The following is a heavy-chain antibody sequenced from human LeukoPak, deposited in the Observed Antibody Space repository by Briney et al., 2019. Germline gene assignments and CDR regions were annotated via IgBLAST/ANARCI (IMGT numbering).Heavy chain of an antibody. Sequence: ASVKVSCKASGYTFTSYYMHWVRQAPGQGLEWMGWISAYNGNTNYAQKLQGRVTMTTDTSTSTAYMELRSLRSDDTAVYYCARLAGLRVFDYWGQGTLVTVSS. CDR3: ARLAGLRVFDY. CDR2: ISAYNGNT. D-gene: IGHD5-12*01. J-gene: IGHJ4*02. CDR1: GYTFTSYY. V-gene: IGHV1-18*04.